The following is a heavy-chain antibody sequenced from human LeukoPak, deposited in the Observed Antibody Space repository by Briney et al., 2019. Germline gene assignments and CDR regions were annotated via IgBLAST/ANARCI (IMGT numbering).Heavy chain of an antibody. CDR2: INPSGGST. V-gene: IGHV1-46*01. Sequence: ASVKVSCKASGYTFTSYDINWVRQATGQGLEWMGIINPSGGSTSYAQKFQGRVTMTRDTSTSTVYMELSSLRSEDTAVYYCAREAGSGYYYVGWFDPWGQGTLVTVSS. J-gene: IGHJ5*02. CDR1: GYTFTSYD. CDR3: AREAGSGYYYVGWFDP. D-gene: IGHD3-22*01.